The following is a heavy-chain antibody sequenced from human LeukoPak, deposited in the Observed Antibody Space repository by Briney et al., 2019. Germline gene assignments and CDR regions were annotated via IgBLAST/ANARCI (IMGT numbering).Heavy chain of an antibody. Sequence: ASVKVSCKASGYTFTSYGISWVRQAPGQGLEWMGWISAYNGNTNYAQKLQGRVTMTTDTSTSTAYMELRSLRSDDTAVYYCARVEYSYGRGNWFDPWGQGTLVTVSS. V-gene: IGHV1-18*01. CDR1: GYTFTSYG. D-gene: IGHD5-18*01. CDR2: ISAYNGNT. CDR3: ARVEYSYGRGNWFDP. J-gene: IGHJ5*02.